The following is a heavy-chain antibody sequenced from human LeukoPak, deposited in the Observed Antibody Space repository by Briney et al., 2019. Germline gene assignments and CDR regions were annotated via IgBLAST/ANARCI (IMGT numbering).Heavy chain of an antibody. V-gene: IGHV1-18*01. Sequence: GASVKVSCKASGYTFTSYGISWVRQAPGQGLEWMGWISAYNGNTNYAQKLQGRVTMTTDTSTSTAYMELRSLRSDDTAVYYCVRDVYCSSTSCSNWFDPWGQGTLVTVSS. D-gene: IGHD2-2*01. CDR3: VRDVYCSSTSCSNWFDP. CDR1: GYTFTSYG. J-gene: IGHJ5*02. CDR2: ISAYNGNT.